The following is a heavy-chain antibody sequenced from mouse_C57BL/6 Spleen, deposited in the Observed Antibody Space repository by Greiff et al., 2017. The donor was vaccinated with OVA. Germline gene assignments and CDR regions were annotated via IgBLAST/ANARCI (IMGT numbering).Heavy chain of an antibody. CDR1: GYSFTSYY. CDR2: IYPGSGNT. V-gene: IGHV1-66*01. J-gene: IGHJ2*01. D-gene: IGHD4-1*01. Sequence: QVQLQQSGPELVKPGASVKISCKASGYSFTSYYIHWVKQRPGQGLEWIGWIYPGSGNTKYNEKFQGKATLTEDTSSSTAYMQLICLTSADSAVFYCARCVNCDGWYFDDWGPGTTLTVSS. CDR3: ARCVNCDGWYFDD.